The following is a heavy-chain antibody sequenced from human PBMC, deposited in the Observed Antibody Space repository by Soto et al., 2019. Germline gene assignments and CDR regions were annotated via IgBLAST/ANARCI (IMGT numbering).Heavy chain of an antibody. J-gene: IGHJ3*02. D-gene: IGHD2-8*02. V-gene: IGHV5-51*01. CDR1: GYNFANSW. Sequence: GESLKISCKGSGYNFANSWIGWVRQMSGKGLEWMGMIFPGDSDTKNSPSLEGQITMSVDKSDSSAYLQWRSLKASDTANYYCAAGYSTGLDAFDIWGQETMVTVSS. CDR3: AAGYSTGLDAFDI. CDR2: IFPGDSDT.